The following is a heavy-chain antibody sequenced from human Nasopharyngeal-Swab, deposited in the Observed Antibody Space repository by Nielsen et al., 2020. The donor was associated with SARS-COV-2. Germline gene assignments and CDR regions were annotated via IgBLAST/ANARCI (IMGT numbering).Heavy chain of an antibody. D-gene: IGHD3-3*01. CDR3: AKAYYDFGSGYRIYGMDV. V-gene: IGHV3-9*01. Sequence: SLKISCAASGFTFDDYAMHWVRQAPGKGLEWISGISWNSGSIGYADSVKGRFTISRDNAKNSLYLQMNSLRAEDTALYYCAKAYYDFGSGYRIYGMDVWGQGTTVTVSS. CDR1: GFTFDDYA. CDR2: ISWNSGSI. J-gene: IGHJ6*02.